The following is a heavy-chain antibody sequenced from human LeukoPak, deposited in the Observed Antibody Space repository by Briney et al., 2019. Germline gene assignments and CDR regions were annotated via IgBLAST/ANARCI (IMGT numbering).Heavy chain of an antibody. CDR3: AKGIKSYLGLDY. Sequence: GGSLRLSCAASGFTLSSYAMSWVRQAPGKGLEWVSAISGSGGSTYYADSVKGRFTISRDNSKNTLYLQMNSLRAEDTAVYYCAKGIKSYLGLDYWGQGTLVTVSS. CDR1: GFTLSSYA. CDR2: ISGSGGST. D-gene: IGHD1-26*01. V-gene: IGHV3-23*01. J-gene: IGHJ4*02.